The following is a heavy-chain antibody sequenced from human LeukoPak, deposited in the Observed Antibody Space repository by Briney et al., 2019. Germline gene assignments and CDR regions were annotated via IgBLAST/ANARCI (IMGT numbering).Heavy chain of an antibody. V-gene: IGHV3-7*01. CDR3: ASYIVVVPAATYYFDY. CDR2: IKQDGSEK. D-gene: IGHD2-2*01. J-gene: IGHJ4*02. Sequence: GGSLRLSCAASGFTFSSYWMSWVRQAPGKGLEWVANIKQDGSEKYYVDSVKGRFAISRDNAKNSLYLQMNSLRAEDTAVYYCASYIVVVPAATYYFDYWGQGTLVTVSS. CDR1: GFTFSSYW.